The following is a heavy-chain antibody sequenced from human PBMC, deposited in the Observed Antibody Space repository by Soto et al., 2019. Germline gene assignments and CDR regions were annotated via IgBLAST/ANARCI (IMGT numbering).Heavy chain of an antibody. Sequence: QVQLQESGPGLVKPSQTLSLTCTVSGGSISSGGYYWSWIRQHPGKGLEWIGYIYYSGSTYYNPSLKCRVTISVDTSKNQFSLKLSSVTAADTAVYYCARGQGRYHYFDYWGQGTLVTVSS. D-gene: IGHD1-26*01. CDR3: ARGQGRYHYFDY. CDR2: IYYSGST. J-gene: IGHJ4*02. V-gene: IGHV4-31*03. CDR1: GGSISSGGYY.